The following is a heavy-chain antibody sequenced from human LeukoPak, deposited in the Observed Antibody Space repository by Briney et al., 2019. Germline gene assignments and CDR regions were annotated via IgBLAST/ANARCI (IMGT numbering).Heavy chain of an antibody. CDR2: INSDGSST. CDR3: ARSGGYSSGWTIFDY. D-gene: IGHD6-19*01. V-gene: IGHV3-74*01. J-gene: IGHJ4*02. CDR1: GFTFSSYW. Sequence: GGSLRLSYAVSGFTFSSYWMHWVRQAPGKGLVWVSRINSDGSSTSYADSVKGRFTISRDNAKNTLYLQMNSLRAEDTAVYYCARSGGYSSGWTIFDYWGQGTLVTVSS.